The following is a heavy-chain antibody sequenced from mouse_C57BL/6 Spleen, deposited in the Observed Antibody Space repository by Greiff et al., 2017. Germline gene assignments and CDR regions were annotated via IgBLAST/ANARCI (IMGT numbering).Heavy chain of an antibody. J-gene: IGHJ1*03. Sequence: EVQLQESGPGMVKPSQSLSLTCTVTGYSITSGYDWHWIRHFPGNKLEWMGYISYSGSTNYNPSLKSRISITHDTSKNHFFLKLNSVTTEDTATYYCARRTTVVATWDWYFDVWGTGTTVTVSS. CDR1: GYSITSGYD. V-gene: IGHV3-1*01. CDR2: ISYSGST. CDR3: ARRTTVVATWDWYFDV. D-gene: IGHD1-1*01.